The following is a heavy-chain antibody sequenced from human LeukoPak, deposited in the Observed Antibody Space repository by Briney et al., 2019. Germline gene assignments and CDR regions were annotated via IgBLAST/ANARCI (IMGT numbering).Heavy chain of an antibody. CDR3: AKWVDSSGSWGY. V-gene: IGHV3-30*02. CDR2: IRYDGSNK. CDR1: GFTFSSYG. J-gene: IGHJ4*02. Sequence: GGSLRLSCAASGFTFSSYGMHWVRQAPGKGLEWVAFIRYDGSNKYYADSVKGRFTISRENSKSTLYLQMNSLRAEDTAVYYCAKWVDSSGSWGYWGQGTLVTVSS. D-gene: IGHD3-22*01.